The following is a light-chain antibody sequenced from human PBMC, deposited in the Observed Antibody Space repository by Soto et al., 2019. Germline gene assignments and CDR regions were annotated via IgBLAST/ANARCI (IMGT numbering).Light chain of an antibody. V-gene: IGKV3-11*01. CDR1: QSVSSN. CDR3: QQRSNWPPLT. Sequence: EIVLTQSQATLSVCPLERGTLXRKASQSVSSNLAWYQQKPGQAPRLLIYDASNRATGIPARFSGSGSGTDFTLTISSLEPEDFAVYYCQQRSNWPPLTFGQGTRLEIK. J-gene: IGKJ5*01. CDR2: DAS.